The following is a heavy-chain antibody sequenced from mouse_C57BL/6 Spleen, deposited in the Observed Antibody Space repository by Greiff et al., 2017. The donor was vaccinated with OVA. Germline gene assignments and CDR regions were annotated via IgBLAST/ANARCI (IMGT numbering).Heavy chain of an antibody. Sequence: QVQLQQSGAELVKPGASVKLSCKASGYTFTSYWMHWVKQRPGQGLEWIGMIHPNSGSTNYNEKFKSKATLTVDKSSSTAYMQLSSLTSEDSAVYYCAITVYYAMDYWGQGTSVTVSS. CDR1: GYTFTSYW. J-gene: IGHJ4*01. D-gene: IGHD4-1*01. V-gene: IGHV1-64*01. CDR3: AITVYYAMDY. CDR2: IHPNSGST.